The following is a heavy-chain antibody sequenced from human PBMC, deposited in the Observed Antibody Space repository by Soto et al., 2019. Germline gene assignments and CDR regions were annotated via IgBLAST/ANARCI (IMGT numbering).Heavy chain of an antibody. J-gene: IGHJ4*02. CDR2: VSRVATQA. CDR1: GLTFKNYD. V-gene: IGHV3-30*18. Sequence: QVQLVESGGGVGQPGGSLRLSCVASGLTFKNYDMHWVRQTPGRGLEWLAIVSRVATQAFYAESLQGRFTISRDNSKNSVYLELNSLRGEDTAIYFCVKGYCGISCPRYDPAKQFDSWGPGTLVTVSS. CDR3: VKGYCGISCPRYDPAKQFDS. D-gene: IGHD2-21*01.